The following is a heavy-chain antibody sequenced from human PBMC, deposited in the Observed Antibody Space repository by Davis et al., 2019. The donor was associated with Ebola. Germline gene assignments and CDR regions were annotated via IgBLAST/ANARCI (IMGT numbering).Heavy chain of an antibody. D-gene: IGHD3-22*01. CDR1: GGSISSVSYD. Sequence: SETLSLTCTVSGGSISSVSYDWSWIRQPAGKGLEWIGRIYSSGSTNYNPSLKSRLTMSVDTSKKQFSLKLSSVTAADTAVYYCARDRHDSSGFGFWGQGTLVTVSS. J-gene: IGHJ4*02. CDR3: ARDRHDSSGFGF. V-gene: IGHV4-61*02. CDR2: IYSSGST.